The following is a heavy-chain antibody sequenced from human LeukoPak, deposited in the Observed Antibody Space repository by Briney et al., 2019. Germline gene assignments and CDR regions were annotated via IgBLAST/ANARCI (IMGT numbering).Heavy chain of an antibody. CDR2: ISYDGSNK. CDR1: GFTFSSYG. CDR3: ARGGWTDYYDSSGPDMDV. D-gene: IGHD3-22*01. J-gene: IGHJ6*03. Sequence: GRSLRLSCAASGFTFSSYGMHWVRQAPGKGLEWVAVISYDGSNKYYADSVKGRFTISRDNSKNTLYLQMNSLRAEDTAVYYCARGGWTDYYDSSGPDMDVWGKGTTVTISS. V-gene: IGHV3-30*03.